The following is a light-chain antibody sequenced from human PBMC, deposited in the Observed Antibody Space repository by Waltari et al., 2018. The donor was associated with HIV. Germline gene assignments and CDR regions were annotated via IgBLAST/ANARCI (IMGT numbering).Light chain of an antibody. CDR1: QSVLYSSNTNHY. CDR3: QQYYSVPWT. J-gene: IGKJ1*01. CDR2: WAS. V-gene: IGKV4-1*01. Sequence: DIVMTQSPDSLAVSLGERATFNCKSSQSVLYSSNTNHYLAWYQQKPGQPPKLLFYWASARESGVPDRFSGRWSETDFTLTIGGLQAEDVAVYYCQQYYSVPWTFGQGTKVEIK.